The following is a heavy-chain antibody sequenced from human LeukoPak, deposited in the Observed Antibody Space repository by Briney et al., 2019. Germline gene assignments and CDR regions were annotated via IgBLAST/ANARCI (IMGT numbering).Heavy chain of an antibody. CDR2: MNPNSGNT. CDR1: GYTFTSYD. V-gene: IGHV1-8*01. D-gene: IGHD5-24*01. Sequence: ASVKVSCKASGYTFTSYDINWVRQATGQGLEWMGWMNPNSGNTGYAQNLQGRVTMTRNTSISTAYMELSSLRSEDTAVYYCARGKARDGYNYPGIFDYWGQGTLVTVSS. J-gene: IGHJ4*02. CDR3: ARGKARDGYNYPGIFDY.